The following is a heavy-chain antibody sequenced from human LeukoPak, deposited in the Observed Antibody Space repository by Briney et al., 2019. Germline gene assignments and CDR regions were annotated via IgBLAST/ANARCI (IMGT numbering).Heavy chain of an antibody. CDR3: ARAAQVTGRPNLGGHFDY. V-gene: IGHV3-23*01. Sequence: AGTLRLSCAASEFTFSSFAMSWVRQPPGKGLEWVSTISSSGGSTFYAESVKGRFTISRDNNENTLYLQVNSLRVEDTAVYYCARAAQVTGRPNLGGHFDYWGQGTLVTVS. CDR2: ISSSGGST. CDR1: EFTFSSFA. D-gene: IGHD6-6*01. J-gene: IGHJ4*02.